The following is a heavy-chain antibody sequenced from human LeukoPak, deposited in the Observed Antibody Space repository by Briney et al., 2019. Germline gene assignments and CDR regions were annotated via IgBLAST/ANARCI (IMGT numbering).Heavy chain of an antibody. Sequence: SVKVSCKASGGTFSSYAISWVRQAPGQGLEWMGGIIPIFGTANYAQKFQGRVTMTTDTSTSTAYMELRSLRSDDTAVYYCARDLGSGIAEPFDHWGQGTLVTVSS. CDR1: GGTFSSYA. CDR3: ARDLGSGIAEPFDH. V-gene: IGHV1-69*05. J-gene: IGHJ4*02. D-gene: IGHD6-13*01. CDR2: IIPIFGTA.